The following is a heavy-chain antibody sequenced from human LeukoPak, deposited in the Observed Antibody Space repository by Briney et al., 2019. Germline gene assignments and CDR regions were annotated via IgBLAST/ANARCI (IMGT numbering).Heavy chain of an antibody. J-gene: IGHJ4*02. D-gene: IGHD3-3*01. CDR2: ISNNGGST. V-gene: IGHV3-23*01. Sequence: GGSLRLSCATSGFTFSSYAMSWVRQAPGKGLEWVSTISNNGGSTYYADSVKGRFTISRDNSRNTLYLHLKSQRAEDTAVYFCAKDPEPYDFHYFDYWGQGTLVTVSS. CDR1: GFTFSSYA. CDR3: AKDPEPYDFHYFDY.